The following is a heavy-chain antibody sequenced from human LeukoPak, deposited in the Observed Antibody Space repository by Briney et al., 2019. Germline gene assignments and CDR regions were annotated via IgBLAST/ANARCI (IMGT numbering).Heavy chain of an antibody. CDR1: GYTFTDKY. J-gene: IGHJ4*02. CDR3: ARDDNWGPDY. V-gene: IGHV1-2*02. CDR2: ILPKTGGT. D-gene: IGHD3-16*01. Sequence: GASVKVSCKASGYTFTDKYMHWVRQAPGQGLEWMGWILPKTGGTHYAQKFEGRFTVTSDTSISTLYMQLNRLTSDDTAVYFCARDDNWGPDYWGQGTLVTVFS.